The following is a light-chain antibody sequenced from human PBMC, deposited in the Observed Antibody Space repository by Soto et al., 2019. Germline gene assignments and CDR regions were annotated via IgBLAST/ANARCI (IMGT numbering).Light chain of an antibody. CDR1: QSVSRN. V-gene: IGKV3-15*01. CDR2: GAS. J-gene: IGKJ4*01. CDR3: QQYNKWPRLT. Sequence: EIVLTQSPATLSVSPGERATLSCTASQSVSRNLAWYPQKPDQAPRLLIYGASKRATDIPDRSSVGGSGTEFTLTISILKSEYFAIYYCQQYNKWPRLTFGGGTKVDIK.